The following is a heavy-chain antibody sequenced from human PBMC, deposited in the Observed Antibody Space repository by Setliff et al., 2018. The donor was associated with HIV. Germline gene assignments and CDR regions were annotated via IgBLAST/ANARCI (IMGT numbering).Heavy chain of an antibody. Sequence: PSETLSLTCTVSGGSISTYFWSWVRQTPGKGLEWIGYIYSTGSTNYNPSLQSRVSISMDASKNKFSLKGTAVTSADTAVYYCARPRRVRSRAWYWFDIWGQGTLVTVSS. J-gene: IGHJ5*02. D-gene: IGHD6-19*01. V-gene: IGHV4-59*01. CDR2: IYSTGST. CDR1: GGSISTYF. CDR3: ARPRRVRSRAWYWFDI.